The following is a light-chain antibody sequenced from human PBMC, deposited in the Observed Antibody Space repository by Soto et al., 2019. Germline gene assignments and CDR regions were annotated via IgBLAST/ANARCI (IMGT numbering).Light chain of an antibody. Sequence: ETVMTQSPDTLSVSPGESATLSCRSSQDVSSNLAWYQQKPGQAPRLLIYGASTRATGIPARFSGSGSGTEFTLTISSLQSEDFAIYYCQQYNNWPLTFGGGTKVDIK. CDR2: GAS. J-gene: IGKJ4*01. CDR1: QDVSSN. V-gene: IGKV3-15*01. CDR3: QQYNNWPLT.